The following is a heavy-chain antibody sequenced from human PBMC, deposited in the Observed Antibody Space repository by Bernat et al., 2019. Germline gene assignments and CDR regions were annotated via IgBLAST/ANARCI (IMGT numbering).Heavy chain of an antibody. V-gene: IGHV3-9*01. D-gene: IGHD5-18*01. J-gene: IGHJ4*02. CDR3: AKARKRGGYSYIVDFDY. CDR2: ISWNSGSI. Sequence: EVQLVESGGGLVQPGRSLGLSCAASGFTFDDYAMHWVRQAPGKGLEWVSGISWNSGSIGYADSVKGRFTISRDNAKNSLYLQMNSLRAEDTALYYCAKARKRGGYSYIVDFDYWGQGTLVTVSS. CDR1: GFTFDDYA.